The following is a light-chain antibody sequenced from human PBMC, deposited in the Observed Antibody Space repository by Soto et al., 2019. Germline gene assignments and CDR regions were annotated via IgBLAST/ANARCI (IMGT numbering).Light chain of an antibody. CDR3: QESYSTPAVS. CDR1: QNIDNY. V-gene: IGKV1-39*01. Sequence: DIQITQSPSSLSASLGDRFTITCMASQNIDNYLNWYQHKPWKAPKLLIYATSNLQSGVPASFSGSGSGTEFTLTISTLQAEDFATYFCQESYSTPAVSFGGGTKVEIK. J-gene: IGKJ4*01. CDR2: ATS.